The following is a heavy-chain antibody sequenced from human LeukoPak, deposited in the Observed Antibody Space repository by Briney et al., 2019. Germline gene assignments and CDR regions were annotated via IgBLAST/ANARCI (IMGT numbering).Heavy chain of an antibody. CDR3: MVVGATYHFDFDY. D-gene: IGHD1-26*01. Sequence: GGSLRLSCAGSGFTFSNYAMTWVRQAPGKGLEWVGRIKSKTDGGTTDYAAPVKGRFTISRDDSKNTLYLQMNSLKTEDTAVYYCMVVGATYHFDFDYWGQGTLVTVSS. CDR2: IKSKTDGGTT. J-gene: IGHJ4*02. CDR1: GFTFSNYA. V-gene: IGHV3-15*01.